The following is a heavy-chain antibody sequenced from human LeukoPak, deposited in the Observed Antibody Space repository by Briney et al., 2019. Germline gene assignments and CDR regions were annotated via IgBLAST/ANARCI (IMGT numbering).Heavy chain of an antibody. CDR2: IWYDGSNK. J-gene: IGHJ4*02. V-gene: IGHV3-33*01. CDR1: GFTLSSYG. D-gene: IGHD1-1*01. Sequence: PGGSLRLSCAASGFTLSSYGMHWVGQAPGKGLEWVAVIWYDGSNKYYADSVKGRFTISRDNSKNTLYLQMNSLRAEDTAVYYCARDRTTGTTGYFDYWGQATLVTVSS. CDR3: ARDRTTGTTGYFDY.